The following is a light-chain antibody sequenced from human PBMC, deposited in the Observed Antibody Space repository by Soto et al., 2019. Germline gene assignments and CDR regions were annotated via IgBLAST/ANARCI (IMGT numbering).Light chain of an antibody. J-gene: IGLJ1*01. CDR1: NIGNKR. CDR2: YDS. CDR3: QVWDIMTDNYV. V-gene: IGLV3-21*04. Sequence: SYELTQSPSVSVAPEKTATLPCGGNNIGNKRVHWYRQKPGQAPVLLISYDSDRPSGIPERFSGSNSGNTDTLTISRVEAGDEADCYCQVWDIMTDNYVFGSGTKVTVL.